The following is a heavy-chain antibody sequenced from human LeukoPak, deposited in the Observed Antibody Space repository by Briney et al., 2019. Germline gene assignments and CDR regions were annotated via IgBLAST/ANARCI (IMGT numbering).Heavy chain of an antibody. V-gene: IGHV4-59*08. CDR3: ARHGPADSRSYPLDY. CDR1: GGSIRGYY. D-gene: IGHD3-10*01. CDR2: IYNSVTT. Sequence: SETLSLTCTVSGGSIRGYYWSWIRQPPGKRLEWIAYIYNSVTTNYNPSLKSRLTISVDTSENQISLKLSSVTAADTAVYYCARHGPADSRSYPLDYWGQGTLVTVSS. J-gene: IGHJ4*02.